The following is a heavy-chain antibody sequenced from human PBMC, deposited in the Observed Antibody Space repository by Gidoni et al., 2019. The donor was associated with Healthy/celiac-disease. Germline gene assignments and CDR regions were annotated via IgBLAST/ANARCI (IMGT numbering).Heavy chain of an antibody. Sequence: EVRLVESGGGLVKPGGSLRLSCAASGFTFSSYSMNWVRQAPGKGLEWVSAISRSSSYIYYADSVKGRFTISRDNAKNSLYLQMNSLRAEDTAVYYCARDLGSYSSSSAVDYWGQGTLVTVSS. CDR2: ISRSSSYI. J-gene: IGHJ4*02. CDR3: ARDLGSYSSSSAVDY. CDR1: GFTFSSYS. V-gene: IGHV3-21*01. D-gene: IGHD6-6*01.